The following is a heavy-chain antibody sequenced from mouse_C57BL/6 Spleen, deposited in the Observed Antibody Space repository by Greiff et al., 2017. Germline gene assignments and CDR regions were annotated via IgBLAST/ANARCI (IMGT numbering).Heavy chain of an antibody. Sequence: DVHLVESGPGLVKPSQSLSLTCSVTGYSITSGYYWNWIRQFPGNKLEWMGYISDDGSNNYNPSLKNRISITRDTSKNQFFLKLNSVTTEDTATYYCARGDRPNAMDYWGQGTSVTVSS. CDR1: GYSITSGYY. CDR2: ISDDGSN. CDR3: ARGDRPNAMDY. V-gene: IGHV3-6*01. J-gene: IGHJ4*01.